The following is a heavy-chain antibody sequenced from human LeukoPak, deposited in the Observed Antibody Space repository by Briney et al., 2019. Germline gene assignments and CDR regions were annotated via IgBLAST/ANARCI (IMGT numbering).Heavy chain of an antibody. CDR1: GFTFRNYG. J-gene: IGHJ4*02. Sequence: GRSLRLSCAASGFTFRNYGMHWVRQAPDKGLEWVAIIWYDGSQKYYTDSVRGRFNISRGNSKNTVSIQMNNLSPEDTAVYYCAKGGLAAAGIDYWGQGTLVTVSS. CDR3: AKGGLAAAGIDY. CDR2: IWYDGSQK. D-gene: IGHD6-13*01. V-gene: IGHV3-33*06.